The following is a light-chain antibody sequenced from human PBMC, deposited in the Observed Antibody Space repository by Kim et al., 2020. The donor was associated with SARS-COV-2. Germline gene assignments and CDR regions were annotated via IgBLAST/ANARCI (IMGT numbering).Light chain of an antibody. CDR3: CSYAGSYVV. J-gene: IGLJ2*01. V-gene: IGLV2-11*01. Sequence: QSALSQPRSVSGSPGQSVTISCTGTSSDVSGYNYVSWYQQHPGKARKLRIYDVSKRPSGVPDRFSGSKSGNTASLTISGLQAEDEADYHCCSYAGSYVVFGGGTQRTVL. CDR1: SSDVSGYNY. CDR2: DVS.